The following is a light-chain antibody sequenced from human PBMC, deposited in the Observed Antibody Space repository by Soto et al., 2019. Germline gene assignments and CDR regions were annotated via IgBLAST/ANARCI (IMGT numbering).Light chain of an antibody. V-gene: IGKV1-39*01. Sequence: DIPMTQSQPSLSASPAARAAMXLMAGQSVSKYLTWYQQKPGKAPRLLIYAASSWHSGVPSRFSGSGSGTDFTLTISSLEPEDFAIYYCQQNNSSPRTFGQGTKVDIK. CDR2: AAS. J-gene: IGKJ1*01. CDR1: QSVSKY. CDR3: QQNNSSPRT.